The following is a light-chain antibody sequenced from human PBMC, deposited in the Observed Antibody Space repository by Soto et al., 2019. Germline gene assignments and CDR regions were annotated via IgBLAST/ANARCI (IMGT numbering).Light chain of an antibody. J-gene: IGKJ1*01. CDR3: QQYNSWPRP. CDR2: TTS. CDR1: ESVGSN. Sequence: EVVMTLSPATVSVSPGERATLSCRASESVGSNLAWYQQKPGQAPSLLIYTTSTRASGVPARFSGSGSGTEFTLTIKSLQTEDFGLYYCQQYNSWPRPFGQGTKVDIK. V-gene: IGKV3-15*01.